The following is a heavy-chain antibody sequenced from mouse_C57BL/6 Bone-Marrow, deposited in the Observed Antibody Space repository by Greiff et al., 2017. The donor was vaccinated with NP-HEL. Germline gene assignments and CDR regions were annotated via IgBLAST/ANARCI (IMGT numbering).Heavy chain of an antibody. Sequence: QVHVKQSGAELARPGASVKLSCKASGYTFTSYGISWVKQRTGQGLEWIGEIYPRSGNTYYNEKFKGKATLTADKSSSTAYMELRSLTSEDSAVYFCARGDYEPPFAYWGQGTLVTVSA. D-gene: IGHD2-4*01. V-gene: IGHV1-81*01. CDR2: IYPRSGNT. J-gene: IGHJ3*01. CDR1: GYTFTSYG. CDR3: ARGDYEPPFAY.